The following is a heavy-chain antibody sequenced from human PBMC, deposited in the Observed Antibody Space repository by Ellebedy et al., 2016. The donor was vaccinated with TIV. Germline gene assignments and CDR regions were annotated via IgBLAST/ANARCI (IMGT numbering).Heavy chain of an antibody. CDR2: IYPGDSDT. CDR3: ARCYYDFWSGYYYYGMDV. V-gene: IGHV5-51*01. CDR1: GYSFTSYW. J-gene: IGHJ6*02. D-gene: IGHD3-3*01. Sequence: GESLKISCKGSGYSFTSYWIGWVRQMPGKGLEWMGIIYPGDSDTRYSPSFQVQVTISADKSISTAYLQWSSLKASDTAMYYCARCYYDFWSGYYYYGMDVWGQGTTVTVSS.